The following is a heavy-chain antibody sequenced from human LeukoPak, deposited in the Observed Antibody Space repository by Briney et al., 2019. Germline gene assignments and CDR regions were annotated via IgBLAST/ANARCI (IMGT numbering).Heavy chain of an antibody. J-gene: IGHJ4*02. CDR3: ARSSMCAYYGSSGYYYFDY. Sequence: SVTVSCKASGGTFSSYTISWVRQAPGQGLEWMGRIIPILGIANYAQKFQGRVTITADKSTSTAYMELSSLRSEDTAVYYCARSSMCAYYGSSGYYYFDYWGQGTLVTVSS. CDR1: GGTFSSYT. V-gene: IGHV1-69*02. CDR2: IIPILGIA. D-gene: IGHD3-22*01.